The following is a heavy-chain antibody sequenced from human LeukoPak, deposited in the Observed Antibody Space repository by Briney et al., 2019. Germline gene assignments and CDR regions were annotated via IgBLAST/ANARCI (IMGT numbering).Heavy chain of an antibody. D-gene: IGHD3-10*01. J-gene: IGHJ4*02. CDR3: SRGASYYVSGSYYKAADY. CDR1: GFTFRHYY. V-gene: IGHV1-46*01. CDR2: INPSGGST. Sequence: ASVKVSCKASGFTFRHYYMYWARQAPGQGLEWMGIINPSGGSTTYAQKFQGRVTMTRDTSTGTVYMELSSLRSEDTAVYYCSRGASYYVSGSYYKAADYWGQGTLVTVSA.